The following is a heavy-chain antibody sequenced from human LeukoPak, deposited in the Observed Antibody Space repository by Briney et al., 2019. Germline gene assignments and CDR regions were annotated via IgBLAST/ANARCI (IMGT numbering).Heavy chain of an antibody. CDR1: GGSISSYY. D-gene: IGHD3-22*01. CDR3: ARDTYYYDSSGYYYREYMDV. J-gene: IGHJ6*03. Sequence: SETRSLTCTVSGGSISSYYWSWIRQPPGKGLEWIGYIYHSGSTNYNPSLKSRVTISVDTSKNQFSLKLSSVTAADTAVYYCARDTYYYDSSGYYYREYMDVWGKGTTVTVSS. CDR2: IYHSGST. V-gene: IGHV4-59*01.